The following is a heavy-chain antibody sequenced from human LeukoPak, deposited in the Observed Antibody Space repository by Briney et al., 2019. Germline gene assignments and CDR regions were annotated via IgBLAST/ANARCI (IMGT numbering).Heavy chain of an antibody. Sequence: PGGSLRLSCAASGFTFSSYGMHWVRQAPGKGLEWVAFIRYDGSNKYYADSVKGRFTISRDNAKNSLYLQMNSLRAEDTALYYCAKDTENLPSGGFDYWGQGTLVTVSS. V-gene: IGHV3-30*02. CDR1: GFTFSSYG. CDR3: AKDTENLPSGGFDY. J-gene: IGHJ4*02. CDR2: IRYDGSNK. D-gene: IGHD1-14*01.